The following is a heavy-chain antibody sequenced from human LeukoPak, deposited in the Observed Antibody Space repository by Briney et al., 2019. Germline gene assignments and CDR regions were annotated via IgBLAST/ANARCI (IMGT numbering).Heavy chain of an antibody. J-gene: IGHJ6*02. CDR1: GFTFSSYW. V-gene: IGHV3-7*01. CDR3: ARWAIFGGDGACYYYGMDV. Sequence: GGSLRLSCAASGFTFSSYWMSWVRQAPGKGLEWVANIKQDGSEKYYVDSVKGRFTISRDNAKNSLYLQMNSLRAEDTAVYYCARWAIFGGDGACYYYGMDVWGQGTTVTVSS. CDR2: IKQDGSEK. D-gene: IGHD3-3*01.